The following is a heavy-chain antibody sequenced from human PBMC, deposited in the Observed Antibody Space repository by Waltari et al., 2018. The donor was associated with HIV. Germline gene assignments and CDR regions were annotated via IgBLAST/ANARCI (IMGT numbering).Heavy chain of an antibody. CDR3: ALSYDFCSGYYTGGVPIYGMDV. V-gene: IGHV4-31*03. D-gene: IGHD3-3*01. CDR2: IYYSGST. Sequence: QVQLQESGPGLVKPSQTLSLTCTVSGGSISSGGYYWSWIRQHPGKGLEGIWYIYYSGSTCYHPSRPMRVTMSEDTSKNQFSLKLNSVTAADTAVYYCALSYDFCSGYYTGGVPIYGMDVWGQGTTVTVSS. CDR1: GGSISSGGYY. J-gene: IGHJ6*02.